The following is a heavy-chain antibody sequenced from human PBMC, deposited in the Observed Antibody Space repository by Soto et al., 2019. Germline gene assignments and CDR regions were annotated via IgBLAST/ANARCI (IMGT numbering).Heavy chain of an antibody. V-gene: IGHV1-69*06. Sequence: SVKVSCKASGGTFSSYAISWVRQAPGQGLEWMGGIIPVFGTANYAQKFQGRVTITADKSTSTAYMELSSLRSEDTAVYYCARGTALKDGYILPWFDPWGQGTLVTVSS. CDR3: ARGTALKDGYILPWFDP. D-gene: IGHD5-12*01. CDR2: IIPVFGTA. CDR1: GGTFSSYA. J-gene: IGHJ5*02.